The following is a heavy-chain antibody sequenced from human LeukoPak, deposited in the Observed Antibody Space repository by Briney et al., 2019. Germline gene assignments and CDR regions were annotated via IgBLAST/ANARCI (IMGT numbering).Heavy chain of an antibody. V-gene: IGHV3-30*01. CDR2: ISFNVNDK. CDR1: GFTFRSFA. Sequence: GGSLRLSCAASGFTFRSFAIHWARQAPGRGLEWVALISFNVNDKYSADSGKGRFTVSRDNSKNILYLHMNSLRAEDTALYYCVRDRSNSGSYLDSWGQGTLVTVSS. D-gene: IGHD1-26*01. CDR3: VRDRSNSGSYLDS. J-gene: IGHJ5*01.